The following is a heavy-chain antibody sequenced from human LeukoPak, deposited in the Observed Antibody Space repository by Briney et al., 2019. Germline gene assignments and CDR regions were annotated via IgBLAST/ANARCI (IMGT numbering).Heavy chain of an antibody. V-gene: IGHV4-59*01. CDR2: IYYRGST. D-gene: IGHD5-24*01. CDR3: ARDRSRDGYNLAY. Sequence: SETLSLTCTVSGGSISSYYWNWIRQPPGKGLEWIGYIYYRGSTNYNPPLKSRFTISIDTSKNQFSLKLSSVTAADTAVYYCARDRSRDGYNLAYWGQGTLVTVTS. J-gene: IGHJ4*02. CDR1: GGSISSYY.